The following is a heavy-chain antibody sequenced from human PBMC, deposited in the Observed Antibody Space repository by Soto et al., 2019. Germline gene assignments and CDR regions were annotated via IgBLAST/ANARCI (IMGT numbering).Heavy chain of an antibody. D-gene: IGHD6-13*01. V-gene: IGHV1-46*01. J-gene: IGHJ4*02. CDR2: INPSGGST. CDR3: ARRPMGSTWSPHY. CDR1: GYTFTSSF. Sequence: ASVKVSCKASGYTFTSSFIHWVRQAPGQGLEWVGIINPSGGSTNYAQKFQGRVTLTRDTSASTVYMELSSLRSEDTAIYYCARRPMGSTWSPHYWGQGTLVTVS.